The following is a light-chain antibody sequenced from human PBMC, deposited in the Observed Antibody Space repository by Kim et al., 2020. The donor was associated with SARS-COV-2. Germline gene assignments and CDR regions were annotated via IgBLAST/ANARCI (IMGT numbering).Light chain of an antibody. CDR3: GTWDSSLSAGV. CDR2: DNN. Sequence: QKCTISCPGRSSTIRNSSVSSYPQLPRPAPHLRIYDNNQRPSGIPDRFSGSKSGPSATLGITGLQTGDEADYYCGTWDSSLSAGVFGGGTQLTVL. J-gene: IGLJ2*01. CDR1: SSTIRNSS. V-gene: IGLV1-51*01.